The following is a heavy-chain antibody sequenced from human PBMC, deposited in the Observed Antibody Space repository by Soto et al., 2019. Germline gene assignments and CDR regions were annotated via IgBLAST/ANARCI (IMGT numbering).Heavy chain of an antibody. CDR1: GYTFTGYY. Sequence: GASVKVSCKASGYTFTGYYMHWVRQAPGQGLEWMGWINPNSGGTNYAQKFQGWVTMTRDTSISTAYMELSRLRSDDTAVYYCARGYCTNGVCFLDYWGQGTLVTVSS. D-gene: IGHD2-8*01. J-gene: IGHJ4*02. CDR3: ARGYCTNGVCFLDY. CDR2: INPNSGGT. V-gene: IGHV1-2*04.